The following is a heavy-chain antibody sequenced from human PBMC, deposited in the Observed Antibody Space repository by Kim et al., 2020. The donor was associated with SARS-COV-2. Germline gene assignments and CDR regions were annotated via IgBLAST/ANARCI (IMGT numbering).Heavy chain of an antibody. CDR2: ISPYNGYT. V-gene: IGHV1-18*01. CDR3: ARSPSWSVATTLYADY. J-gene: IGHJ4*02. D-gene: IGHD5-12*01. CDR1: GYTFSSYG. Sequence: ASVKVSCKASGYTFSSYGITWVRQAPGQGLEWMGWISPYNGYTRYAQNLQGRVTMTTDTSTSTAYMEVRSLRSDDTAVYYCARSPSWSVATTLYADYWGQGTLVTVSS.